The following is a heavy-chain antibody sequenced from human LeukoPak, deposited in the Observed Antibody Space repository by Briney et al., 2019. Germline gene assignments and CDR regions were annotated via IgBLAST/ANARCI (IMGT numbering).Heavy chain of an antibody. Sequence: TGGSLRLSCAASGFTFSSYSMNWVRQAPGKGLEWVSYISSSSSTIYYADSVKGRFTISRDNAKNSLYLQMNSLRAEDTAVYYCARGPPGRPPDYWGQGTLVTVSS. CDR3: ARGPPGRPPDY. V-gene: IGHV3-48*04. CDR2: ISSSSSTI. D-gene: IGHD6-6*01. CDR1: GFTFSSYS. J-gene: IGHJ4*02.